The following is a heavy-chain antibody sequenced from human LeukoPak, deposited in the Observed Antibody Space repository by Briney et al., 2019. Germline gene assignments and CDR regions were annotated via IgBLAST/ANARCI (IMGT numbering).Heavy chain of an antibody. CDR2: IHPSGAL. V-gene: IGHV4-34*01. J-gene: IGHJ4*02. CDR3: ARGTDPYKVAY. CDR1: GGSFSGYY. Sequence: SETLSLTCAVYGGSFSGYYWSWTRQPPGKGLEWIGEIHPSGALHYNPSLESRINISPDTSMNQFSLKMSSVTIADTAVYYCARGTDPYKVAYWGPGTLVTVSS. D-gene: IGHD1-1*01.